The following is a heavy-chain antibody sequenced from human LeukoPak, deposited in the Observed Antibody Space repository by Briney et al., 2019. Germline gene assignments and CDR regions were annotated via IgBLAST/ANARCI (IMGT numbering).Heavy chain of an antibody. CDR1: GYTFTGYY. Sequence: ASVKVSCKASGYTFTGYYMRWVRQAPGQGLEWMGWINPNSGGTNYAQKFQGRVTMTRDTSISTAYMELSRLRSDDTAVYYCAAEGGSYRPFDYWGQGTLVTVSS. J-gene: IGHJ4*02. CDR2: INPNSGGT. V-gene: IGHV1-2*02. D-gene: IGHD3-16*02. CDR3: AAEGGSYRPFDY.